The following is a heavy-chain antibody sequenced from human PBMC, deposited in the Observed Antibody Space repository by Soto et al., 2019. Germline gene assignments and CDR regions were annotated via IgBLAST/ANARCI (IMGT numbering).Heavy chain of an antibody. D-gene: IGHD4-4*01. Sequence: SETLSLTCTVSGGSISSYYWSWIRQPPGKGLEWIGYIYYSGSTNYSPSLKSRVTMSVDTSRNQLLLQLNSVTAADTAVYYRARSTVTTNYGMDVWGQGTTVTV. J-gene: IGHJ6*02. CDR3: ARSTVTTNYGMDV. CDR1: GGSISSYY. V-gene: IGHV4-59*01. CDR2: IYYSGST.